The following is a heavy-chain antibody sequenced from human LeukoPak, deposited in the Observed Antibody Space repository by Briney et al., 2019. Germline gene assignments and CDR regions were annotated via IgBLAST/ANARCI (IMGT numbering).Heavy chain of an antibody. CDR3: AGEIAASGTSDGLGH. CDR1: GFTLSTYW. J-gene: IGHJ4*02. V-gene: IGHV3-7*03. Sequence: GGSLRLSCAASGFTLSTYWMSWVRQVPGKGLEWVANINQDGSEKYCVDSVKGRFTISRDNAKNALYLQMNSLRAEDTAVYYCAGEIAASGTSDGLGHWGQGTLVTVSS. D-gene: IGHD6-13*01. CDR2: INQDGSEK.